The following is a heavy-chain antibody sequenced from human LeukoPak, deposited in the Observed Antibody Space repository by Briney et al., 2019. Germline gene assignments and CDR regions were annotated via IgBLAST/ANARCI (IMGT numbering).Heavy chain of an antibody. CDR2: ISYDGSNK. CDR1: GFIFNNYA. Sequence: PGGSLRLSCVASGFIFNNYAMHWVRQAPGKGLEWVALISYDGSNKYYADSVKGRFTVSRDNSKNTLFLQMNSLRAEDTAVYYCAKVGSYHDFDYWGQGTLVTVSS. CDR3: AKVGSYHDFDY. V-gene: IGHV3-30*18. J-gene: IGHJ4*02. D-gene: IGHD3-22*01.